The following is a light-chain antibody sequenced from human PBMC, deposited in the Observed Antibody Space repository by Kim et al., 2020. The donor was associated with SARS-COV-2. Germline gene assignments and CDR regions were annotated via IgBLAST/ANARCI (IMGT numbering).Light chain of an antibody. V-gene: IGLV6-57*04. CDR1: SGSIASNY. Sequence: NFMLTQPHSVSESPGKTVTISCTRSSGSIASNYVQWYQQRPGSAPTTVIYEDNQRPSGVPDRFSGSIDSSSNSASLTISGLKTEDEADYCCQSYDSRNQVFGGGTQLTVL. J-gene: IGLJ3*02. CDR3: QSYDSRNQV. CDR2: EDN.